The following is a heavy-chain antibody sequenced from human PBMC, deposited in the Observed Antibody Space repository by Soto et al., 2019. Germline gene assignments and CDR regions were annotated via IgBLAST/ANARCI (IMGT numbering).Heavy chain of an antibody. CDR3: ARDVSPGSSSLYLDAFDI. CDR2: IKRDGSPM. Sequence: EMDPVESWRGFVQPGGSLRLSGAAFESPFSDYGITWVGQASGKGLEWVANIKRDGSPMSYLDDVRGRFTISRDNAKNSLYLQMNNLRAEDTALYYCARDVSPGSSSLYLDAFDIWGQGTMVTVSS. D-gene: IGHD6-13*01. V-gene: IGHV3-7*05. J-gene: IGHJ3*02. CDR1: ESPFSDYG.